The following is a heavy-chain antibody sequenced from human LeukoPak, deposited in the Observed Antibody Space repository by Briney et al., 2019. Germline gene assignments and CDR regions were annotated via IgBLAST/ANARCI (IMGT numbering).Heavy chain of an antibody. CDR2: INPNTGRT. Sequence: ASVKLSCKASGGTFSSYAISWVRQAPGQGLEWMGWINPNTGRTNVAEKVHGRFTLTRDTSRNTAYLELSSLRAEDTAVDYFARGRPAVEGSPFFDYWPQGPVVPVS. CDR3: ARGRPAVEGSPFFDY. D-gene: IGHD1-14*01. CDR1: GGTFSSYA. V-gene: IGHV1-8*01. J-gene: IGHJ4*02.